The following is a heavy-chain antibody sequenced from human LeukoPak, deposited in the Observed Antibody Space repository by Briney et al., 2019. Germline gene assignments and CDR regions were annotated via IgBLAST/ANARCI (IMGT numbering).Heavy chain of an antibody. V-gene: IGHV3-33*06. Sequence: PGGSLRLSCAASEFTFSSYGMHWVRQAPGKGLEWVAVIWYDGSNKYYADSVKGRFTISRDNSKNTLYLQMNSLRAEDTAVYYCAKDGGRYYDSSGYAKYWGQGTLVTVSS. CDR3: AKDGGRYYDSSGYAKY. CDR1: EFTFSSYG. D-gene: IGHD3-22*01. CDR2: IWYDGSNK. J-gene: IGHJ4*02.